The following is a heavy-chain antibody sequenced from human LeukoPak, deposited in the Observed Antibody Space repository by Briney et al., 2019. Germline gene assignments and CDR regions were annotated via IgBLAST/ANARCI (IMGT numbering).Heavy chain of an antibody. CDR2: ISYVDIST. Sequence: LSLTCTVSGGSVSSGDHYWSWIRQPPGKGLEWLSFISYVDISTHYADSVKGRFTISRDNAKNSLYLQMNSLTADDTAVYYCARGGGIYCSAGSCYLGYWGQGTRVTVSS. J-gene: IGHJ4*02. V-gene: IGHV3-11*04. CDR3: ARGGGIYCSAGSCYLGY. CDR1: GGSVSSGDHY. D-gene: IGHD2-15*01.